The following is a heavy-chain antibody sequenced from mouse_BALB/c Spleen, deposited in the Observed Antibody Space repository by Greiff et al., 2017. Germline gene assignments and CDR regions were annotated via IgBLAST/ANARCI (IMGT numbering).Heavy chain of an antibody. CDR2: IYPGNVNT. J-gene: IGHJ4*01. D-gene: IGHD2-10*02. Sequence: VQVVESGPELVKPGASVRISCKASGYTFTSYYIHWVKQRPGQGLEWIGWIYPGNVNTKYNEKFKGKATLTADKSSSTAYMQLSSLTSEDSAVYFCARQYGNYEGMDYWGQGTSVTVSS. V-gene: IGHV1S56*01. CDR3: ARQYGNYEGMDY. CDR1: GYTFTSYY.